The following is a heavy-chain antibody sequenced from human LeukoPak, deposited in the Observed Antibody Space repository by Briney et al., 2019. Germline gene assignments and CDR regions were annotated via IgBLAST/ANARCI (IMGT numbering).Heavy chain of an antibody. Sequence: SETLSLTCTVSGGSISSGDYYWSWIRQPPGKGLEWIGYIYYSGSTYYNPSLKSRVTISVDTSKNQFSLKLSSVTAADTAVYYCAREDPIQQWLDYGGQGPLVPVPS. CDR2: IYYSGST. V-gene: IGHV4-30-4*01. D-gene: IGHD5-18*01. J-gene: IGHJ4*02. CDR3: AREDPIQQWLDY. CDR1: GGSISSGDYY.